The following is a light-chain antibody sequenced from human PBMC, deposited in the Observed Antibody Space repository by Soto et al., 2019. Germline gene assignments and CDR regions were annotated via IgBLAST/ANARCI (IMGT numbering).Light chain of an antibody. CDR2: GAS. V-gene: IGKV3-15*01. Sequence: EIVMTQSPATLSVSPGESATLSCRASQSVSSNLAWYQQKPGQAPGLLIYGASTRATGIPARFSGSGSGTEFTLTISSLQSEDFAVDYCQHYNNWPLTFGGGTKVEIK. CDR3: QHYNNWPLT. J-gene: IGKJ4*01. CDR1: QSVSSN.